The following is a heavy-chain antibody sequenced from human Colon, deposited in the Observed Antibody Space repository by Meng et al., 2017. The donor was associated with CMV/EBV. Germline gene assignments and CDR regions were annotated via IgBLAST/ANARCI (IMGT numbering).Heavy chain of an antibody. J-gene: IGHJ4*02. Sequence: YSFTDHYIRWVQQAPGGGLEWVGLINPKDGTTRYAEEFQGRVTITADTSSDTAYMDLSSLKSESTAVYYCATLPLTYCGIDCFPSYWGQGTLVTVSS. CDR3: ATLPLTYCGIDCFPSY. CDR1: YSFTDHY. CDR2: INPKDGTT. D-gene: IGHD2-21*01. V-gene: IGHV1-69-2*01.